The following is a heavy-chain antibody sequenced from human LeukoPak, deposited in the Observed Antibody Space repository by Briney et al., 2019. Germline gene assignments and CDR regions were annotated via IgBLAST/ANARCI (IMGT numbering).Heavy chain of an antibody. D-gene: IGHD1-7*01. CDR1: GFTFSNYG. CDR2: INSDGSST. Sequence: PGGSLRLSCGASGFTFSNYGMLWVRQAPGKGLVWVSRINSDGSSTSYADSVKGRFTISRDNAKNTLYLQMNSLRAEDTAVYYCARGTKAFDYWGQGTLVTVSS. J-gene: IGHJ4*02. V-gene: IGHV3-74*01. CDR3: ARGTKAFDY.